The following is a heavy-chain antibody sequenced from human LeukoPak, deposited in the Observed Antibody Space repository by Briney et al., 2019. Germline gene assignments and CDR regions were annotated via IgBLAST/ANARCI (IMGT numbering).Heavy chain of an antibody. CDR2: ITSTSGTI. D-gene: IGHD3-10*01. CDR3: AGAKKDSGSYFFDY. CDR1: GFTFSSYS. V-gene: IGHV3-48*02. J-gene: IGHJ4*02. Sequence: PGRSLRLSCAASGFTFSSYSMNWVRQAPGKGLEWVSYITSTSGTIYYADSVKGRFTISRDNAKNSLYLQMNSLRDEDTAVYYCAGAKKDSGSYFFDYWGQGTLVTLST.